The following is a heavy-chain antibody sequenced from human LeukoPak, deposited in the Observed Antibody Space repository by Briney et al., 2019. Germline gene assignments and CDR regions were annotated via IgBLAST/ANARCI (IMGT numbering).Heavy chain of an antibody. J-gene: IGHJ4*02. CDR2: ISSSSSTI. V-gene: IGHV3-48*01. CDR1: GFTFSSYS. CDR3: AKDPASYDILTASIDY. Sequence: PGGSLRLSCAASGFTFSSYSMNWVRQAPGKGLEWVSYISSSSSTIYYADSVKGRFTISRDNSKNTLYLQMNSLRAEDTAVYYCAKDPASYDILTASIDYWGQGTLVTVSS. D-gene: IGHD3-9*01.